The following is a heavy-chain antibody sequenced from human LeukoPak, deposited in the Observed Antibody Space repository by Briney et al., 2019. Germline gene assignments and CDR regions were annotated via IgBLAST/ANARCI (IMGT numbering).Heavy chain of an antibody. CDR2: IYPRDSDT. D-gene: IGHD3-22*01. V-gene: IGHV5-51*01. J-gene: IGHJ4*02. CDR1: GYIFTSYW. CDR3: ARHNYDSSGADY. Sequence: GESLQISCQGSGYIFTSYWIAWGRQLPGKGLEYMGIIYPRDSDTTYSPSFQGQVTISADKSVSTAYLQWSSLKASDTAMYYCARHNYDSSGADYWGQGTLVTVSS.